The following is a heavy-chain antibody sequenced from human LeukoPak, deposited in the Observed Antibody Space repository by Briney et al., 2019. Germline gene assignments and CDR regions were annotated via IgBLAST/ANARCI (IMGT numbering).Heavy chain of an antibody. D-gene: IGHD3/OR15-3a*01. CDR3: ARDLDGYDAFDI. CDR2: IFSGGNT. CDR1: GFTVSSNY. Sequence: QAGGSLRLSCAASGFTVSSNYMNWVRQAPGKGLEWVSVIFSGGNTYYADSVKGRFTISRDHSKNTLYPQMNSLRAEDTAVYYCARDLDGYDAFDIWGQGTMVTVSS. J-gene: IGHJ3*02. V-gene: IGHV3-53*01.